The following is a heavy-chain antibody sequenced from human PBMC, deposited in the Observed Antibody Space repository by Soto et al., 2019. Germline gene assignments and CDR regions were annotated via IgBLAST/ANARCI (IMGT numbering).Heavy chain of an antibody. CDR2: IWYEGSNK. CDR3: ARETGEELSDKEIDG. CDR1: GFTFSSHG. D-gene: IGHD1-7*01. J-gene: IGHJ4*02. V-gene: IGHV3-33*01. Sequence: LRLSCAASGFTFSSHGMHWVRQAPGKGLEWVAVIWYEGSNKYYADSVKGRFTISRDNSKNTLYLQMNSLRAEDTAVYYCARETGEELSDKEIDGWGQETLLKVS.